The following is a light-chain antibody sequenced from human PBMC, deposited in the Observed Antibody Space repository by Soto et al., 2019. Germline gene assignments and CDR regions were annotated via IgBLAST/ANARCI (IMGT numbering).Light chain of an antibody. CDR3: QQRSNWPIT. V-gene: IGKV3D-20*02. Sequence: EIVLTQSPGPLSLSPGEGATLSCRASQSVSSSYIAWYQQKPGQAPRLLIYDTSNRATGIPARISGSGSGTDFTLTISSLEPEDFAVYYCQQRSNWPITFGQGTRLEIK. J-gene: IGKJ5*01. CDR1: QSVSSSY. CDR2: DTS.